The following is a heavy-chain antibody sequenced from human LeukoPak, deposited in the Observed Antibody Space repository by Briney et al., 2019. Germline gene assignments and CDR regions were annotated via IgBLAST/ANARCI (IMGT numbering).Heavy chain of an antibody. CDR1: GGSFSGYY. CDR3: ARGLGMLGFDP. Sequence: SETLSLTCAVYGGSFSGYYWSWIRQPPGKGLEWIGEINHSGSTNYNPSLKSRVTISVDTSKNQFSLKLSSVTAADTAVYYCARGLGMLGFDPWGQGTLVPVSS. V-gene: IGHV4-34*01. J-gene: IGHJ5*02. D-gene: IGHD2-8*01. CDR2: INHSGST.